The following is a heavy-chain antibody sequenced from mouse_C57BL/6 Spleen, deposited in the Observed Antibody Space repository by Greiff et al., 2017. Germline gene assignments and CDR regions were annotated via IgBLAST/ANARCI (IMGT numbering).Heavy chain of an antibody. V-gene: IGHV1-54*01. CDR1: GYAFTNYL. CDR2: INPGSGGT. J-gene: IGHJ2*01. Sequence: VQLQQSGAELVRPGTSVKVSCKASGYAFTNYLIEWVKQRPGQGLEWIGVINPGSGGTNYNEKFKGKATLTADKSSSTAYMQLSSLTSVDSAVSFSAGWYDGSSYYFDYWGQGTTLTVSS. D-gene: IGHD1-1*01. CDR3: AGWYDGSSYYFDY.